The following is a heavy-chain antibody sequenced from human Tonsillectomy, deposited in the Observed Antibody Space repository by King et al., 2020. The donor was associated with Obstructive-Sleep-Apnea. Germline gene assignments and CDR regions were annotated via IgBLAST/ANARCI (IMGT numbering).Heavy chain of an antibody. CDR2: IYSGGTT. Sequence: VQLVESGGGLVQPGGSLRLSCVASGFTVSSNYMSWVRQAPGKGLEWLSVIYSGGTTYYADFVKGRFTLSRDHSKNTLFLQMNSLRVEVTAVYYCARGHYDILTGYYSSPWGQGTLVTVSS. V-gene: IGHV3-66*01. CDR1: GFTVSSNY. J-gene: IGHJ5*02. CDR3: ARGHYDILTGYYSSP. D-gene: IGHD3-9*01.